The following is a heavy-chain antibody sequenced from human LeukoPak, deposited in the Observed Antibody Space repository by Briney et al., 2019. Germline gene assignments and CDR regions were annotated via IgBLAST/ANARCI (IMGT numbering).Heavy chain of an antibody. CDR3: AREMGSGWTNDAFDI. V-gene: IGHV3-66*01. Sequence: GGSLRLSCAASGFTFSSYAMSWVRQAPGKGLEWVSFIYSGGGTYYADSVKGRFTISRDNSKNTLYLQMNSLRAEDTAVYYCAREMGSGWTNDAFDIWGQGTKVTVSS. CDR2: IYSGGGT. J-gene: IGHJ3*02. D-gene: IGHD6-19*01. CDR1: GFTFSSYA.